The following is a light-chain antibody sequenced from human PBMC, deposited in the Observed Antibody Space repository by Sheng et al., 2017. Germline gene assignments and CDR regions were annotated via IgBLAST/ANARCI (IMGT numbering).Light chain of an antibody. V-gene: IGKV1-12*01. CDR1: HDIVTY. J-gene: IGKJ4*01. CDR2: CI. Sequence: DIQLTQSPSSMSASVGDRVTITCRTSHDIVTYLAWYQQRPGKAPHFLVLSCIVFVKVGSRLKNSRGERIWDRLHTYHQQPTSLKILAIYYCQQTSSLPLTFGRRD. CDR3: QQTSSLPLT.